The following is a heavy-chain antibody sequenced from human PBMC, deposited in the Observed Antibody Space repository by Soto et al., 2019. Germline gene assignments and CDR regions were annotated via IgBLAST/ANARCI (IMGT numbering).Heavy chain of an antibody. CDR2: INPNSGGT. V-gene: IGHV1-2*02. Sequence: ASVKVSCKASGYTFTGYYMHWVRQAPVQGLEWMGWINPNSGGTNYAQKFQGRVTMTRDTSISTAYMELSRLRSDDTAVYYCARDGLIVVVVTYGMDVWGQGTTVTVSS. CDR3: ARDGLIVVVVTYGMDV. J-gene: IGHJ6*02. D-gene: IGHD2-15*01. CDR1: GYTFTGYY.